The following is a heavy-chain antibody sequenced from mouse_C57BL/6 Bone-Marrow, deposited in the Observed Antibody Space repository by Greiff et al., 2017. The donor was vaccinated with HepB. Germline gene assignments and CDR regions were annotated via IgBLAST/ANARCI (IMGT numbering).Heavy chain of an antibody. CDR1: GYSFTDYN. CDR3: ARNYGSSSSWYFDV. CDR2: INPNYGTT. Sequence: VHVKQSGPELVKPGASVKISCKASGYSFTDYNMNWVKQSNGKSLEWIGVINPNYGTTSYNQKFKGKATLTVDQSSSTAYMQLNSLTSEDSAVYYCARNYGSSSSWYFDVWGTGTTVTVSS. V-gene: IGHV1-39*01. J-gene: IGHJ1*03. D-gene: IGHD1-1*01.